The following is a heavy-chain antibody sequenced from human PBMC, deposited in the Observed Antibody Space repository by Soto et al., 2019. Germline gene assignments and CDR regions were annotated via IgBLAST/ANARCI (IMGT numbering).Heavy chain of an antibody. V-gene: IGHV1-3*01. J-gene: IGHJ4*02. CDR2: INVGNGNT. Sequence: QAQLVQSGAEAKQPGASVRVSCKASGYTFTDFALHWVRQAPGQGLEWMGWINVGNGNTGYSRKFQGRVTMYRDMAATTAYIEVTSLTSEDTAIYYCAREGAHYAPFDLWGQGTLVTVSS. CDR1: GYTFTDFA. CDR3: AREGAHYAPFDL. D-gene: IGHD3-16*01.